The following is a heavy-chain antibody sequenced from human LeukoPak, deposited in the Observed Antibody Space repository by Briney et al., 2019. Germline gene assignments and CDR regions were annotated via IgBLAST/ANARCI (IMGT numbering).Heavy chain of an antibody. CDR1: GFTVNSNY. J-gene: IGHJ4*02. CDR2: IYSGCGT. D-gene: IGHD3-10*01. Sequence: GGSLRLSCAASGFTVNSNYMSWVRQAPGKGLEWVSVIYSGCGTYFADSVKGRFTISRDNYKNTLYLQMNSLRAEDTAVYYCASYNYYGSGSLFDYWGQGTLVTVSS. V-gene: IGHV3-66*01. CDR3: ASYNYYGSGSLFDY.